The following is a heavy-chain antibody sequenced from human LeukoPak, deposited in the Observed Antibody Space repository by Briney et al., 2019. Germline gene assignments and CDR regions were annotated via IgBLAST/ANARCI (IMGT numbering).Heavy chain of an antibody. D-gene: IGHD5-24*01. J-gene: IGHJ4*02. V-gene: IGHV6-1*01. CDR3: ARELEMATIYSDFVY. CDR2: TYYRSKWYN. CDR1: GDSVSCNSAA. Sequence: SQTLSLTFAISGDSVSCNSAAWNWIRQSPSRGLEWLGRTYYRSKWYNDYAVSVKSRITINPDTSKNQFSLQLNSVTPEDTAVYYCARELEMATIYSDFVYWGQGTLVTVSS.